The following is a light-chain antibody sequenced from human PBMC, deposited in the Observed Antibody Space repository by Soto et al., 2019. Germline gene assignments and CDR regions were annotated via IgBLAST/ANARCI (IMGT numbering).Light chain of an antibody. V-gene: IGKV3-11*01. CDR2: DAS. CDR1: QSISDY. J-gene: IGKJ4*01. CDR3: QQRSQWPPLT. Sequence: EIVLTQSPGTLSLSPGERATLSCRASQSISDYLAWYQHKPGQAPRLLISDASKRASGVPARFSGSGSGTAFTPTISSLEPADFAVYYCQQRSQWPPLTFGGGTTVEIK.